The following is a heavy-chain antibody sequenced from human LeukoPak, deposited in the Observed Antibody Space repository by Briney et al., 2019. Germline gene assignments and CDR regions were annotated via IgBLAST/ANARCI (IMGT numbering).Heavy chain of an antibody. CDR1: GGSISSYY. J-gene: IGHJ6*03. CDR2: IYYSGST. CDR3: ARTTEGGYTYNYFYYYYMDV. V-gene: IGHV4-59*01. Sequence: PSETLSLTCTVSGGSISSYYWSWIRQPPGKGLEWIGYIYYSGSTNYNPSLKSRISISVDTSKNQFSLKLSSVTTADTAVYYCARTTEGGYTYNYFYYYYMDVWGKGTTVTISS. D-gene: IGHD5-18*01.